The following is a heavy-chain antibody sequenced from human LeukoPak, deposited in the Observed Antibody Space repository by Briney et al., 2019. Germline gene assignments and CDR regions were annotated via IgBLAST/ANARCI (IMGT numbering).Heavy chain of an antibody. CDR2: ISGDGGST. V-gene: IGHV3-43*02. D-gene: IGHD3-3*01. Sequence: GGSLRLSCAASGFTFSSYGMHWVRQAPGKGLEWVSLISGDGGSTYYADSVKGRFTISRDNSKNSLYLQMNSLRTEDTALYYCAKDPFLGRLYDFWSGYYRGAGFDYWGQGTLVTVSS. J-gene: IGHJ4*02. CDR3: AKDPFLGRLYDFWSGYYRGAGFDY. CDR1: GFTFSSYG.